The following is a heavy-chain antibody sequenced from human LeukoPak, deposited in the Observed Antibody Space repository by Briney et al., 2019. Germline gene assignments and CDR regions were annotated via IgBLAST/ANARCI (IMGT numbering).Heavy chain of an antibody. CDR3: ARGYYDSSGYLISYNWFDP. CDR1: GGSISHYY. V-gene: IGHV4-59*01. J-gene: IGHJ5*02. D-gene: IGHD3-22*01. CDR2: IYYSGST. Sequence: SETLSLTCTVSGGSISHYYWSWIRQPPGKGLKWIGYIYYSGSTNYNPSLKSRVTISVDTSKNQFSLKLSSVTAADTAVYYCARGYYDSSGYLISYNWFDPWGQGTLVTVSS.